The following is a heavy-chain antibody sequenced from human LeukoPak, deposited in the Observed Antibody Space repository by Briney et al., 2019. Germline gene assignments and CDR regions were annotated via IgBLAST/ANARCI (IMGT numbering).Heavy chain of an antibody. Sequence: SETLSLTCTVSGGSMNSGHYYWSWIRQHPGKGLEWIAYIYYSGSTYYNPSLKSRVTISVDTSKNQFSLKLSSVTAADTAVYYCARHSHSDSSWFYFDYWGQGTLVTVSS. CDR3: ARHSHSDSSWFYFDY. CDR2: IYYSGST. V-gene: IGHV4-30-4*01. CDR1: GGSMNSGHYY. J-gene: IGHJ4*02. D-gene: IGHD6-13*01.